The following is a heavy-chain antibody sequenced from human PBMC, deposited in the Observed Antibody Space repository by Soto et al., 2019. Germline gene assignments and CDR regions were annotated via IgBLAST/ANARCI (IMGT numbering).Heavy chain of an antibody. Sequence: QVQLVQSGAAVKKPGSSVKVSCKASGGTFSSYAISWVRQAPGQGLEWMGGIIPIFGTANYAQKFQGRVTITADESTSTAYMELRSLRSEDTAVYYCASTYYYDSSGSNAFDIWGQGTMVTVSS. V-gene: IGHV1-69*12. D-gene: IGHD3-22*01. CDR3: ASTYYYDSSGSNAFDI. CDR2: IIPIFGTA. J-gene: IGHJ3*02. CDR1: GGTFSSYA.